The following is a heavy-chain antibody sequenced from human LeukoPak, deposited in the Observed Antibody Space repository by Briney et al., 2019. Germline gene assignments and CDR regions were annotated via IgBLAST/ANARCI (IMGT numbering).Heavy chain of an antibody. CDR3: ARSHYYDSNGHNGGY. J-gene: IGHJ4*02. D-gene: IGHD3-22*01. CDR1: GFTLSTYF. CDR2: IRRSSSPI. Sequence: GGSLRLSCSASGFTLSTYFMTWVPEAPAKGQEGDSYIRRSSSPIYYGESVKGQFTISRDNVTNSLYLKMNYLRAEDTAVDYCARSHYYDSNGHNGGYWGQGTLVTVSS. V-gene: IGHV3-48*01.